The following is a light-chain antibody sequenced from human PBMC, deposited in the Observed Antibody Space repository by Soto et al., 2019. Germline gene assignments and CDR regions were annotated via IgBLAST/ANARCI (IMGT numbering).Light chain of an antibody. V-gene: IGKV3-20*01. J-gene: IGKJ1*01. CDR3: QQSGSSPPT. Sequence: EIVLTQSPGTLSLSPEERAALSCRGSQSVSSKFLAWYQQKPGQAPRLLIYAASNRATGIPDRFSGSGSGTAFTLTISRLEPEDFAVYYCQQSGSSPPTFGQGTKVEIK. CDR2: AAS. CDR1: QSVSSKF.